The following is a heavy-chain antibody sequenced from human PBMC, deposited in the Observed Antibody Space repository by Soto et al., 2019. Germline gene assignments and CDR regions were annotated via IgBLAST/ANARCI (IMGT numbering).Heavy chain of an antibody. V-gene: IGHV4-39*01. D-gene: IGHD3-10*01. J-gene: IGHJ4*02. CDR2: IYYSGST. CDR1: GGSISSSSYY. Sequence: QLQLQESGRGLVKPSETLYLTCTVSGGSISSSSYYWGWIRQPPGKGLEWIGSIYYSGSTYYNPSLKSRVTISVDTSKNQFSLKLSSVTAADTAVYYCARQVRFGGKIDFWGPGTLVTVSS. CDR3: ARQVRFGGKIDF.